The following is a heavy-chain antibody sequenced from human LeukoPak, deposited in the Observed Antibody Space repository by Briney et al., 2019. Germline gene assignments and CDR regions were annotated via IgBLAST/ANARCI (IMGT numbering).Heavy chain of an antibody. CDR1: GGSFSGYY. CDR3: ARAVRGDYRNYYYYMDV. J-gene: IGHJ6*03. Sequence: SETLSLTCAVYGGSFSGYYWSWIRQPPGKGLKWIGEINHSGSTNYNPSLKSRVTISVDTSKNQFSLKLSAVTAADTAVYYCARAVRGDYRNYYYYMDVWGKGTTVTISS. V-gene: IGHV4-34*01. D-gene: IGHD3-10*01. CDR2: INHSGST.